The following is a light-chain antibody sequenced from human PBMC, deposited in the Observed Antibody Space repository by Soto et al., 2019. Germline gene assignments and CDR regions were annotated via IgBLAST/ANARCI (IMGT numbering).Light chain of an antibody. J-gene: IGLJ1*01. CDR1: TGPVTNGHF. CDR2: DTD. CDR3: LLSYTGRLYV. V-gene: IGLV7-46*01. Sequence: QAVVTQEPSLTVSPGVTVTLTCGSSTGPVTNGHFPYWFQQKPGQAPRPLIYDTDNKHSWTPARFSASLLGDKAALTLSGALPEDEADYYCLLSYTGRLYVFGPGTKLTVL.